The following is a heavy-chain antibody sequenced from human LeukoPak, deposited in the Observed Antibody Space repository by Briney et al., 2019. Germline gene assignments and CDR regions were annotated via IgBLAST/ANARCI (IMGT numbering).Heavy chain of an antibody. V-gene: IGHV3-30*18. D-gene: IGHD3-10*01. J-gene: IGHJ6*03. CDR1: GFTFSSYG. CDR2: ISYDGSNK. CDR3: AKDAPYYYGSGSYSRYMDV. Sequence: GGSLRLSCAASGFTFSSYGMHWVRQAPGKGLEWVAVISYDGSNKYYADSVKGRFTISRDNSKNTLYLQMNSLRAEDTAVYYCAKDAPYYYGSGSYSRYMDVWGKGTTVTVSS.